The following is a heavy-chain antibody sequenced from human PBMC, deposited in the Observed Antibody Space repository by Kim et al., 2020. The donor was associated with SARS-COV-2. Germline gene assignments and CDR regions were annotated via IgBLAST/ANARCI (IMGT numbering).Heavy chain of an antibody. CDR3: ARAPGLGSSWYFD. J-gene: IGHJ4*02. V-gene: IGHV3-74*01. D-gene: IGHD6-13*01. Sequence: YAAGVKGRFTVSRGNAKNTLNLQMNSLRAEDTAVYYCARAPGLGSSWYFDWGQGTLVTVSS.